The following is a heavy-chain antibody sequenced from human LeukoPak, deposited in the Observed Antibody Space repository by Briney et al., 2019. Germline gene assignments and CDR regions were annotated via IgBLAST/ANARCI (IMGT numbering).Heavy chain of an antibody. CDR1: GFTFSPFS. D-gene: IGHD4-17*01. CDR3: GRGGGGDNAPIAH. Sequence: GGSLRLSCAASGFTFSPFSMHWVRQAPSKGLEWVAVISYDGSNKYYADSVKGRFTISRDNSRNTLYLQMNSLRAEDTAVYYWGRGGGGDNAPIAHGGGETVVTVS. V-gene: IGHV3-30-3*01. CDR2: ISYDGSNK. J-gene: IGHJ4*02.